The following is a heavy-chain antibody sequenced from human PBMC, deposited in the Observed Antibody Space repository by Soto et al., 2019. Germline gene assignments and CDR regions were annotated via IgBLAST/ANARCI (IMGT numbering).Heavy chain of an antibody. CDR3: ARATRGGYYGSGSYWGLYYYGMDV. V-gene: IGHV4-34*01. J-gene: IGHJ6*02. CDR2: INHSGST. CDR1: GESFSGYY. Sequence: LSLTCAVYGESFSGYYWSWIRQPPGKGLEWIGEINHSGSTNYNPSLKSRVTISVDTSKNQFSLKLSSVTAADTAVYYCARATRGGYYGSGSYWGLYYYGMDVWGQGTTVIVSS. D-gene: IGHD3-10*01.